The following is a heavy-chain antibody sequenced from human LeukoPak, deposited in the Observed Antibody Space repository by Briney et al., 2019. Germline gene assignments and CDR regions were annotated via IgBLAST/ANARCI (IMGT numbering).Heavy chain of an antibody. D-gene: IGHD3-3*01. J-gene: IGHJ6*02. Sequence: SVKHSCKASGYTFTSYDIHWVRQATGPGLEWLGWMNPKRGNTGYTQKLLSIVNMTRNTSISTAYKQLSSLRSEDTAVYYCARARSITIFGVGRRGRDVWGQGTTVTVSS. CDR1: GYTFTSYD. V-gene: IGHV1-8*01. CDR2: MNPKRGNT. CDR3: ARARSITIFGVGRRGRDV.